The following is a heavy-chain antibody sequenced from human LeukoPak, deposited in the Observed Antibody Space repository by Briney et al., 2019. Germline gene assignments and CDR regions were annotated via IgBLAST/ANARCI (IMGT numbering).Heavy chain of an antibody. CDR1: GFKFDDYA. CDR2: ISWHSNTI. CDR3: AKEFDP. Sequence: GGSLRLPCAASGFKFDDYAMHWLRQAPGKGPEWVAGISWHSNTIDYAESVKGRFTISRDNAKNSLYLQMNSLRVEDTALYYCAKEFDPWGQGTLVTVSS. V-gene: IGHV3-9*01. J-gene: IGHJ5*02.